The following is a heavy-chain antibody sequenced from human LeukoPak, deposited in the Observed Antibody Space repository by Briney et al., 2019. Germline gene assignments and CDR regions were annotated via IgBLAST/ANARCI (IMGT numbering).Heavy chain of an antibody. CDR1: GFNFGSSG. CDR2: TSYDGSNK. V-gene: IGHV3-30*18. J-gene: IGHJ4*02. Sequence: GRSLRLSCGASGFNFGSSGMHWVRQAPGKGLEWVAVTSYDGSNKNYAESVKGRFTVSRDNSKHTLYLQMNSLRVDDTAVYYCAKDIAAVGTIPDYWGQGTLVTVSS. CDR3: AKDIAAVGTIPDY. D-gene: IGHD6-13*01.